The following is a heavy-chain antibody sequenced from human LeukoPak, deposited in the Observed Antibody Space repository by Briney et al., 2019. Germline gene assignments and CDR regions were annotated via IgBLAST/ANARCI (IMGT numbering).Heavy chain of an antibody. CDR3: GTLAEYNSGWHFYFDH. CDR1: GFSATNGIWY. CDR2: VHNVGST. D-gene: IGHD6-19*01. J-gene: IGHJ4*02. V-gene: IGHV4-39*01. Sequence: SETVSRTCTVSGFSATNGIWYWPWIRQSPGKGLEWIGSVHNVGSTYYNLSLRTRVTMSIDTSKNQSSLRLNSVTDEDKIVYYCGTLAEYNSGWHFYFDHWVQGIEVTVSS.